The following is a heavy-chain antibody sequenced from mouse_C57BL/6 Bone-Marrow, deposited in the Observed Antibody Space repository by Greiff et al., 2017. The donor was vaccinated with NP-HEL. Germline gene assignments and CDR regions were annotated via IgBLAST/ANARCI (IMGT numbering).Heavy chain of an antibody. D-gene: IGHD2-10*02. CDR1: GYTFTDYY. J-gene: IGHJ2*01. CDR2: IYPGSGNT. CDR3: ARYGNYDYFDY. V-gene: IGHV1-76*01. Sequence: QVQLKESGAELVRPGASVKLSCKASGYTFTDYYINWVKQRPGQGLEWIARIYPGSGNTYYNEKFKGKATLTAEKSSSTAYMQLSSLTSEDSAVYFCARYGNYDYFDYWGQGTTLTVSS.